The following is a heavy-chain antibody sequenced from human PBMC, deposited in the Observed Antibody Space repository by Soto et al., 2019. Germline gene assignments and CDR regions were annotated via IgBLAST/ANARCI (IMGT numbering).Heavy chain of an antibody. CDR3: IREPGRARGGV. CDR2: IWYDGSKR. D-gene: IGHD3-10*01. V-gene: IGHV3-33*01. J-gene: IGHJ6*02. Sequence: VQLVESGGGVVQPGRSLRLFCAASGFTFGNDGMHWVRQAPGKGLEWVAVIWYDGSKRYYADSVKGRFTIFRYNSKNTLYLHMNSLRAEETGLYHCIREPGRARGGVWGQGSAVTVSS. CDR1: GFTFGNDG.